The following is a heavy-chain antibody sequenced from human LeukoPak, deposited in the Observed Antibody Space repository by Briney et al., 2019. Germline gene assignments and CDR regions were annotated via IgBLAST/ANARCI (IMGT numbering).Heavy chain of an antibody. V-gene: IGHV4-34*01. Sequence: SETLSLTCAVYGGSFSGYYWSWIRQPPGKGLEWIGEINHSGSTNYNPSLKSRVTISVDTSKNQFSLKLSSVTAADTAVYYCARSGIAAAGINYWGQGTLVTVSS. J-gene: IGHJ4*02. CDR1: GGSFSGYY. CDR3: ARSGIAAAGINY. CDR2: INHSGST. D-gene: IGHD6-13*01.